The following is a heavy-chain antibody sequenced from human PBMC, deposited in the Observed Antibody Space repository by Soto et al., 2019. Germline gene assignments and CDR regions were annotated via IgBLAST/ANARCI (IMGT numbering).Heavy chain of an antibody. Sequence: GGSLRLSCAASGFTFSSYAMSWVRQAPGKGLEWVSAISGSGGSTYYADSVKGRFTISRDNSKNTLYLQMNSLRAEDTAVYYCAKGDRGSDYYYGMDVWGQGTTVTVSS. CDR3: AKGDRGSDYYYGMDV. V-gene: IGHV3-23*01. CDR1: GFTFSSYA. D-gene: IGHD3-10*01. CDR2: ISGSGGST. J-gene: IGHJ6*02.